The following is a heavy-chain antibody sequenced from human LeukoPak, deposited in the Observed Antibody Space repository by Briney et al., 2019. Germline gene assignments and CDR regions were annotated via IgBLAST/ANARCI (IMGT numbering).Heavy chain of an antibody. CDR3: ARDYKYAFDN. V-gene: IGHV3-48*01. CDR1: GFTFSDYS. Sequence: GGSLRLSCAASGFTFSDYSMNWVRQAPGKGLEWISYIGIDSGNTNYADSVKGRFTISGDKAKNSLYLQTNSLRVEDTAVYYCARDYKYAFDNWGQGTLVTVSS. J-gene: IGHJ4*02. CDR2: IGIDSGNT. D-gene: IGHD5-24*01.